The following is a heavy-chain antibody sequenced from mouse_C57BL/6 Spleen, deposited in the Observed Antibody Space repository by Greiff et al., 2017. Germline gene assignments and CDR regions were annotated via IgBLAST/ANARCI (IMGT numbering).Heavy chain of an antibody. Sequence: VQLQQSGAELVKPGASVKLSCKASGYTFTEYTIHWVKQRAGQGLEWIGWLYPGSGSTKYNEKFKDKATLTADKSSSTVYMELSQLTSEDSAVYFCARHVYDGYGGYFDYWGQGTTLTVSS. J-gene: IGHJ2*01. CDR2: LYPGSGST. CDR3: ARHVYDGYGGYFDY. CDR1: GYTFTEYT. V-gene: IGHV1-62-2*01. D-gene: IGHD2-3*01.